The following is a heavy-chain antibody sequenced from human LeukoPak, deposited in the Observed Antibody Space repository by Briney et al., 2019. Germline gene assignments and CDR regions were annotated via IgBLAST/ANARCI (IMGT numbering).Heavy chain of an antibody. D-gene: IGHD2-2*01. CDR2: INPNSGDT. V-gene: IGHV1-2*02. CDR3: ASSISCYYCASEI. Sequence: GASVKVSCKASGYTFTGYYIHWVRQAPGQGLEWMGWINPNSGDTNYAQKFQDRVTVTRDTSIGTAYMELSRLRFDDTAVYYCASSISCYYCASEIWGQGTMVTVSS. CDR1: GYTFTGYY. J-gene: IGHJ3*02.